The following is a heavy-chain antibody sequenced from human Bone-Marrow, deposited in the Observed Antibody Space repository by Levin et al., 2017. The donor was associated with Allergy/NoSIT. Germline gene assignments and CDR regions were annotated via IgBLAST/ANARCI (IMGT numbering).Heavy chain of an antibody. CDR1: GFTFKDYT. CDR3: AKAVICGIDTCFPGHGMDV. V-gene: IGHV3-9*01. CDR2: ISWDGVRM. Sequence: QAGGSLRLSCAASGFTFKDYTMHWVRQVPGKGLEWVSGISWDGVRMEYADAVRGRFTVSRDNAKSSLYLQMNTLAGEDTALYYCAKAVICGIDTCFPGHGMDVWGQGTPVTVSS. J-gene: IGHJ6*02. D-gene: IGHD3-3*02.